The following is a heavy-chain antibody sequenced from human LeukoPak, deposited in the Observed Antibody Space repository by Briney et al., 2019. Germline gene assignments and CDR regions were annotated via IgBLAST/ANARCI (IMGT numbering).Heavy chain of an antibody. V-gene: IGHV3-9*01. J-gene: IGHJ4*02. CDR2: ISWNSGSI. D-gene: IGHD5-24*01. Sequence: GGSLRLSCAASGFTFDDYAMHWVRQAPGKGLEWVSGISWNSGSIGYADSVKGRFTISRDNAKNSLYLQMSSLRAEDTALYYCAKEEDGYFDYWGQGTLVTVSS. CDR3: AKEEDGYFDY. CDR1: GFTFDDYA.